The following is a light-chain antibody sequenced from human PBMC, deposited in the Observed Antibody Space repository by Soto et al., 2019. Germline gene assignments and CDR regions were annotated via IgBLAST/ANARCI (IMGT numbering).Light chain of an antibody. Sequence: EIVLTQSPATLSLSPAERATLSCRASQSVSSYLAWYQQKPGQAPRLLIYDASNRATGIPARFSGSGSGTDFTLTISSLEPEDFAVYYWQQRSNWLTFGPGTKVDIK. CDR3: QQRSNWLT. CDR2: DAS. V-gene: IGKV3-11*01. J-gene: IGKJ3*01. CDR1: QSVSSY.